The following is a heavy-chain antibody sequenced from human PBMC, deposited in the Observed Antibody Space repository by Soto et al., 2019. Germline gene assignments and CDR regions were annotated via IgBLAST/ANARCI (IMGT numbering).Heavy chain of an antibody. D-gene: IGHD6-19*01. CDR2: INAGNGNT. CDR3: ARGGIGQGLVPSYCCYYGIDV. Sequence: QVQLVQSGAEVKKPGASVKVSCKASGYTFTSYAMHWVRQAPGQRLEWMGWINAGNGNTKYSQKFQGRVTITRDTSASTAYVGLSSLRSEDTAVYYCARGGIGQGLVPSYCCYYGIDVWGQGTTVTVSS. CDR1: GYTFTSYA. J-gene: IGHJ6*02. V-gene: IGHV1-3*01.